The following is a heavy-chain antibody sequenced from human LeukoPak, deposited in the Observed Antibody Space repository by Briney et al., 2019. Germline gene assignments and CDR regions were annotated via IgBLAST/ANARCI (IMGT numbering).Heavy chain of an antibody. D-gene: IGHD3-10*01. V-gene: IGHV1-2*02. CDR2: INPHSGGT. J-gene: IGHJ3*02. Sequence: ASVKVSCKTSGYTFTDYYMHWVRQAPGQGLEWMGWINPHSGGTYYAQKFQGRVTMTRDSSTSTAYMELSNLRSDDTAVYYCARDGPSMVRAVIPFDIWGQGTMATVSS. CDR1: GYTFTDYY. CDR3: ARDGPSMVRAVIPFDI.